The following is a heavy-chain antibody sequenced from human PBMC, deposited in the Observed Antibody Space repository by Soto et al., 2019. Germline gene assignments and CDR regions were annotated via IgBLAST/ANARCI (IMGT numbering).Heavy chain of an antibody. CDR1: GYSISSGYY. J-gene: IGHJ4*02. Sequence: TLSLTCAVSGYSISSGYYWGWIRQPPGKGLEWIGSICHSGSTYYNPSLKSRVTISVDTSKNQFSLKLSSVTAADTAVYYCAYRLFGSGHDYWGQGTLVTVSS. CDR3: AYRLFGSGHDY. CDR2: ICHSGST. V-gene: IGHV4-38-2*01. D-gene: IGHD3-16*01.